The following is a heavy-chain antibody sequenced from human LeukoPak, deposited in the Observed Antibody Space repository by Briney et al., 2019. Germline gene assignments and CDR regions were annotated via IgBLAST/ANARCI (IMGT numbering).Heavy chain of an antibody. CDR3: ARDARVGPVGD. J-gene: IGHJ4*02. CDR1: GFTFSSYS. CDR2: IRSSRRYI. V-gene: IGHV3-21*01. Sequence: GGSLRLSCAASGFTFSSYSMNGVRQAPGKGLERVSPIRSSRRYIYYADSVKGRFTISRDTAKNSLYLQMNSLRAEDTAVYYCARDARVGPVGDWLRGTLLSVSS. D-gene: IGHD2-2*01.